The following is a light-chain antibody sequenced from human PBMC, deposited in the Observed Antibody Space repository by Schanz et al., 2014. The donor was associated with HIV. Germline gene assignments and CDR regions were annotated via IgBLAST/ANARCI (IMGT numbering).Light chain of an antibody. CDR3: AAWDVLLNGPV. V-gene: IGLV2-14*03. CDR2: DVS. CDR1: SRDVGNYNS. J-gene: IGLJ7*01. Sequence: QSALTQPASVSGSPGQSITISCTGTSRDVGNYNSASWYQQLPGKVPKLMIYDVSNRASGVPDRFSGSKSGTSASLTISGLQSEDEADYYCAAWDVLLNGPVFGGGTQLTVL.